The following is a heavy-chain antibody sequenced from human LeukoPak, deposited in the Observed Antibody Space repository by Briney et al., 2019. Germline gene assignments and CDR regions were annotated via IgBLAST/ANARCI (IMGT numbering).Heavy chain of an antibody. CDR3: ARGYGSGSYYIKTTYFDY. CDR1: GFTFSSYW. D-gene: IGHD3-10*01. Sequence: GGSLRLSCSASGFTFSSYWMSWVRQAPGKGLEWVANINQDGSVKYHVDSVKGRFTISRDNAKNSLYLQMNSLRAEDTAVYYCARGYGSGSYYIKTTYFDYWGQGTLVTVSS. J-gene: IGHJ4*02. V-gene: IGHV3-7*01. CDR2: INQDGSVK.